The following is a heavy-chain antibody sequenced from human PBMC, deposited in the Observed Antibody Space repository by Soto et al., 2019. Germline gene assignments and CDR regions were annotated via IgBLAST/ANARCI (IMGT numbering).Heavy chain of an antibody. Sequence: DSLKISCKGSGNSFTSYSISVVRQMPGKGLEWMGRIDPSDSYTNYSPSFQGHVTISADKSISTAYLQWSSLKASDTAMYYCARHNQLWFNYGMDVWGQGTTVTVSS. V-gene: IGHV5-10-1*01. D-gene: IGHD5-18*01. CDR2: IDPSDSYT. CDR1: GNSFTSYS. CDR3: ARHNQLWFNYGMDV. J-gene: IGHJ6*02.